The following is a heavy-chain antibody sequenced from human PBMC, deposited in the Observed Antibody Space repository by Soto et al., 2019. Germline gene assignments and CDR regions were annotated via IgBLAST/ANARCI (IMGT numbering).Heavy chain of an antibody. CDR3: ARQLAYCAGDCYTEPIDY. Sequence: ASVKVSCKASGYSFAVYYIHWVRQAPGQGLEWMGWVNPNTGGTKYAQKFQGTVTMTRDTSITTAYLELSSLKSDDTAVYYCARQLAYCAGDCYTEPIDYWGQGTLVTVSS. CDR1: GYSFAVYY. J-gene: IGHJ4*02. V-gene: IGHV1-2*02. D-gene: IGHD2-21*02. CDR2: VNPNTGGT.